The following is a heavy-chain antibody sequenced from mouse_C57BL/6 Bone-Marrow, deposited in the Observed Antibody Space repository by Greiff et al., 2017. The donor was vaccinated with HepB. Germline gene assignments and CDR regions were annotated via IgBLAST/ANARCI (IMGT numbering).Heavy chain of an antibody. CDR3: ARRGSNSWFAY. CDR2: ISSGGSYT. D-gene: IGHD2-5*01. Sequence: EVQLVESGGDLVKPGGSLKLSCAASGFTFSSYGMSWVRQTPDKRLEWVATISSGGSYTYYPDSVKGRFTISRDNAKNTLYLQMSSLKSEDTAMYYCARRGSNSWFAYWGQGTLVTVSA. J-gene: IGHJ3*01. CDR1: GFTFSSYG. V-gene: IGHV5-6*01.